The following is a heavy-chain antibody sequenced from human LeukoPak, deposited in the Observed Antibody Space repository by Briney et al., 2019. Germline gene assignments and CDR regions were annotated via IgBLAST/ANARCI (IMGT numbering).Heavy chain of an antibody. Sequence: EASVKVSCKASGYTFTGYYMHWVRQAPGQGLEWMGWINPNSGGTNYAQKFQGRVTMTRDTSISTAYMELSRLRSDDTAVYYCARDEHYDSSGYYYSEWGQGTLVTVSS. J-gene: IGHJ4*02. CDR3: ARDEHYDSSGYYYSE. V-gene: IGHV1-2*02. D-gene: IGHD3-22*01. CDR2: INPNSGGT. CDR1: GYTFTGYY.